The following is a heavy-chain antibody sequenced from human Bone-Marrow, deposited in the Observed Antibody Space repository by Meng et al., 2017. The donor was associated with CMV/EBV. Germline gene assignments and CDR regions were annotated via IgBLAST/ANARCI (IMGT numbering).Heavy chain of an antibody. D-gene: IGHD3-3*01. J-gene: IGHJ5*02. CDR2: ISYDGSNK. CDR1: FTHSSHA. CDR3: AREYYDFWSGPNWFDP. Sequence: FTHSSHAMHCVRQVPGKGLEWVAVISYDGSNKYFADAVKGRFTISRDNSTNALDLQMNSMRAEDTAVYYCAREYYDFWSGPNWFDPWGQGTLVTVSS. V-gene: IGHV3-30*04.